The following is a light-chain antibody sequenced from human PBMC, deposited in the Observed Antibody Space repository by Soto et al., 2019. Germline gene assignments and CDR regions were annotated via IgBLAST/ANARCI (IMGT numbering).Light chain of an antibody. CDR2: RNH. CDR3: AAWDDSLRAVV. CDR1: GSNIGTYA. Sequence: QSVLTQSPSASATPGQRVTISCSGSGSNIGTYAVNWYQQLPGTAPTLLIFRNHQRPSGVPDRFSGSKSGTSASLAISGPQSEHEADYYCAAWDDSLRAVVFGGGTKLTVL. J-gene: IGLJ2*01. V-gene: IGLV1-44*01.